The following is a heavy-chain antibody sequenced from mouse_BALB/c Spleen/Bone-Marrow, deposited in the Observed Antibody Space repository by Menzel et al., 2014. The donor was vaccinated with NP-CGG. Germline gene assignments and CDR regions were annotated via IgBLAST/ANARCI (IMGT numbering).Heavy chain of an antibody. D-gene: IGHD2-4*01. J-gene: IGHJ2*01. CDR3: ARFPYDYGGGDY. Sequence: EVKLVESGAELVKPGASVKLSCTASGFNIKDTYMHWVKQRPEQGLEWIGRIDPANGNTKYDPKFQGKATITADTSSNTAYLQLSSLTSEDTAVYYCARFPYDYGGGDYWGQGTTLSLSS. CDR1: GFNIKDTY. V-gene: IGHV14-3*02. CDR2: IDPANGNT.